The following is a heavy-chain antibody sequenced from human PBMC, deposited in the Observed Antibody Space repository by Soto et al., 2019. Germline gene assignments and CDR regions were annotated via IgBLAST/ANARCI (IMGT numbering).Heavy chain of an antibody. Sequence: GGSLRLSCAASGFTVSSNYMSWVRQAPGKGLEWVSVIYSGGSTYYADSVKGRFTISRDNSKNTLYLQMNSLRAEDTAVYYCARDPPTVTGSSDAFDIWGQGTMVTVSS. J-gene: IGHJ3*02. CDR2: IYSGGST. D-gene: IGHD4-17*01. V-gene: IGHV3-66*01. CDR3: ARDPPTVTGSSDAFDI. CDR1: GFTVSSNY.